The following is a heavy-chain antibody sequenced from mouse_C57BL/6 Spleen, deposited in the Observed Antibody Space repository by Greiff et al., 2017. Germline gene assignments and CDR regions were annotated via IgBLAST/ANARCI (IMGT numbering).Heavy chain of an antibody. CDR2: ISSGSSTI. Sequence: EVNVVESGGGLVKPGGSLKLSCAASGFTFSDYGMHWVRQAPEKGLEWVAYISSGSSTIYYADTVKGRFTISRDNAKNTLFLQMTSLRSEDTAMYYCARHGPLYGSSPFDYWGQGTTLTVSS. CDR1: GFTFSDYG. CDR3: ARHGPLYGSSPFDY. V-gene: IGHV5-17*01. J-gene: IGHJ2*01. D-gene: IGHD1-1*01.